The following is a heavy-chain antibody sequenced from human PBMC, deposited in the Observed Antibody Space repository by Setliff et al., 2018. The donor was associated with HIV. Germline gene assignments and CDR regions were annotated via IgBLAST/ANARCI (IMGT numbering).Heavy chain of an antibody. CDR2: IYYNGDT. V-gene: IGHV4-39*01. CDR3: VRMEATRPPRGLDY. Sequence: SETLSLTCTVSGGFVSRSSYYWGWIRQPRGKRLEWIGTIYYNGDTQYNPSFKSRVIMSVATSKNQFSLRLISVTAADTAVYYCVRMEATRPPRGLDYWGPGTLVTVSS. J-gene: IGHJ4*02. D-gene: IGHD6-6*01. CDR1: GGFVSRSSYY.